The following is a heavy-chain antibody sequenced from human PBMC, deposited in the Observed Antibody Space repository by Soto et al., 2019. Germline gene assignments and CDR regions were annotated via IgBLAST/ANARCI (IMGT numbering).Heavy chain of an antibody. Sequence: EVQLLESGGGLVQPGGSLRLSCAASGFTFSIYAMYWVRQAPGKGLEWVSVISGSGGSTDYADSVKGRFTISRDNSKNTLYLQRNSPRAEDTAVYYCAKGGRGYSFGAQLFYYYYMDVWGKGTTVTVPS. CDR2: ISGSGGST. D-gene: IGHD5-18*01. J-gene: IGHJ6*03. CDR1: GFTFSIYA. V-gene: IGHV3-23*01. CDR3: AKGGRGYSFGAQLFYYYYMDV.